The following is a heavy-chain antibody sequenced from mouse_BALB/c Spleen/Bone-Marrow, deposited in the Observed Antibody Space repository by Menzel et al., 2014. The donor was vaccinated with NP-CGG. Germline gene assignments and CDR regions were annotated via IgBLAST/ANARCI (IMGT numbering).Heavy chain of an antibody. J-gene: IGHJ4*01. Sequence: VKLVESGPGLVAPSQSLSITCTVSGFSLTSYGVHWVRQPPGEVLEWLGVIWAGGSTNYNSALMSRLSISKDNSKSQVFLKMNSLQTDDTAMYYCARGSYYEGAMDYWGQGTSVTVSS. V-gene: IGHV2-9*02. CDR3: ARGSYYEGAMDY. CDR2: IWAGGST. D-gene: IGHD1-1*01. CDR1: GFSLTSYG.